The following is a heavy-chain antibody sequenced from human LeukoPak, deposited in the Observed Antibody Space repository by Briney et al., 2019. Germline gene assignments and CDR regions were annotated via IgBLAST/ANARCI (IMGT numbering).Heavy chain of an antibody. V-gene: IGHV4-39*01. CDR1: GGSISSSSYY. CDR2: FHYSGSS. J-gene: IGHJ6*03. Sequence: SETLSLACTVSGGSISSSSYYWGWIRQPPGKGVEWIGSFHYSGSSYYSPSLKSRVTISVDMSKNQFSLKLSSVTAADTAVYYCARHFYYGSGSYSYYYMDVWGKGTTVTVSS. D-gene: IGHD3-10*01. CDR3: ARHFYYGSGSYSYYYMDV.